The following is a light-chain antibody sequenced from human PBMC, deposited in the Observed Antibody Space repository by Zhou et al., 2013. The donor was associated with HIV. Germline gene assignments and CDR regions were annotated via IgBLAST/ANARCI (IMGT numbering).Light chain of an antibody. V-gene: IGKV1-5*03. CDR2: KAS. CDR1: QSISSW. CDR3: QQHNSYSRT. Sequence: DIQMTQSPSTLSASVGDRVTITCRASQSISSWLAWYQQKPGKAPKLLIYKASSLESGVPSRFSGSGSGTEFTLTISSLQPDDFATYYCQQHNSYSRTFGQGPKVE. J-gene: IGKJ1*01.